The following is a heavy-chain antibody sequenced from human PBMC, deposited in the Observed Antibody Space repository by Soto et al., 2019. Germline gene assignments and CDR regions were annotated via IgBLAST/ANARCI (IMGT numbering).Heavy chain of an antibody. CDR3: AKVSLGALTFTDYYYYGLDV. CDR1: GFTFSTYA. J-gene: IGHJ6*02. CDR2: ISGGGGST. D-gene: IGHD1-26*01. Sequence: GGSLRLSCTASGFTFSTYAMNWVRQAPGKGLEWVSAISGGGGSTYYADSVKGRVTISRDNSKNTLYLQMNSLRAEDTAVYYCAKVSLGALTFTDYYYYGLDVWGQGTTVTVSS. V-gene: IGHV3-23*01.